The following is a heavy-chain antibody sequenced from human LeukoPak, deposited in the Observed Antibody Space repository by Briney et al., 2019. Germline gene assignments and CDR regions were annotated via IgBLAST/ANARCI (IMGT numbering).Heavy chain of an antibody. D-gene: IGHD1-14*01. CDR1: GFTFSDYY. V-gene: IGHV3-11*06. J-gene: IGHJ6*02. CDR3: ARSPRSEEPNPHYYYYYGMDV. CDR2: ISSISSYT. Sequence: GGSLRLSCAASGFTFSDYYMSWIRQAPGKGLEWVSYISSISSYTNYADSVKGRFTISRDNAKNSLYLQINSLRAEDTAVYYCARSPRSEEPNPHYYYYYGMDVWGQGTTVTVSS.